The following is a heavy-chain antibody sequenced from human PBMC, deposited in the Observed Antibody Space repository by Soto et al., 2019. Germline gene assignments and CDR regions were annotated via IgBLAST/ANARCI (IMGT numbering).Heavy chain of an antibody. CDR3: ARDIGLDYDFWSGPYYYYYGMDV. CDR1: GGSISSYY. Sequence: SETLSLTCTVSGGSISSYYWSWIRQPAGKGLEWIGRIYTSGSTNYNPSLKSRVTMSVDTSKNQFSLKLSSVTAADTAVYYCARDIGLDYDFWSGPYYYYYGMDVWGQGTTVTVSS. D-gene: IGHD3-3*01. V-gene: IGHV4-4*07. J-gene: IGHJ6*02. CDR2: IYTSGST.